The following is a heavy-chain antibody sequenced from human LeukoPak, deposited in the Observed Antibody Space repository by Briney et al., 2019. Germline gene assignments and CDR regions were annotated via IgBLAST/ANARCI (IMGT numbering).Heavy chain of an antibody. CDR1: GGSFSGYY. V-gene: IGHV4-34*01. Sequence: SETLSLTCAVYGGSFSGYYWSWIRQPPGKGLEWIGEINHSGSTNYNPSLKSRVTISVDTSKNQFSLTLSSVTAADTAVYYCARLYGSGWPEYFDYWGQGTLVTVSS. CDR3: ARLYGSGWPEYFDY. J-gene: IGHJ4*02. CDR2: INHSGST. D-gene: IGHD6-19*01.